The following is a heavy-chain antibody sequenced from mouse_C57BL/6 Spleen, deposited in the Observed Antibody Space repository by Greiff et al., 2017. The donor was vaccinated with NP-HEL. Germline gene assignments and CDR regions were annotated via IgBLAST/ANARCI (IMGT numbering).Heavy chain of an antibody. CDR1: GYSITSGYD. CDR3: ARDGGLRRGDWYFDV. V-gene: IGHV3-1*01. D-gene: IGHD2-2*01. CDR2: ISYSGST. Sequence: VQLKESGPGMVKPSQSLSLTCTVTGYSITSGYDWHWIRHFPGNKLEWMGYISYSGSTNYNPSLKSRISITHDTSKNHFFLKLNSVTTEDTATYYCARDGGLRRGDWYFDVWGTGTTVTVAS. J-gene: IGHJ1*03.